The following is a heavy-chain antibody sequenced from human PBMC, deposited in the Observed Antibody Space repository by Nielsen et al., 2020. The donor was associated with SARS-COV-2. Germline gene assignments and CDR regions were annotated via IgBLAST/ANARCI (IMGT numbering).Heavy chain of an antibody. CDR2: IYHSGST. Sequence: SETLSLTCTVSGGSISSGGYYWSWIRQHPGKGLEWIGYIYHSGSTYYNPSLKSRVTISVDRSKNQFSLKLSSVTAADTAVYYCAKGEDGDDAFDIWGQGTMVTVSS. D-gene: IGHD4-17*01. V-gene: IGHV4-30-2*01. J-gene: IGHJ3*02. CDR1: GGSISSGGYY. CDR3: AKGEDGDDAFDI.